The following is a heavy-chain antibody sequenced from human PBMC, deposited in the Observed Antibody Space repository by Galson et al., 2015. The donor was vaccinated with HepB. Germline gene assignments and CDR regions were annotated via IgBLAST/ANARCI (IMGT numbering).Heavy chain of an antibody. Sequence: SVKVSCKASGYTFNQYGMNWVRQAPGQGLEWMGWINTNTGNPTYAQNFKGRFAFSLDTSISTAYLQISSLKSEDTAVYYWARGEGNGYYYMGYWGQGTLVTVSS. D-gene: IGHD3-22*01. V-gene: IGHV7-4-1*02. CDR3: ARGEGNGYYYMGY. J-gene: IGHJ4*02. CDR2: INTNTGNP. CDR1: GYTFNQYG.